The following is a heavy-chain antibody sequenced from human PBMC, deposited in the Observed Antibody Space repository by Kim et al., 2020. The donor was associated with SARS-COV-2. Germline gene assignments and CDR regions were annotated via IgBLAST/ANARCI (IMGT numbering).Heavy chain of an antibody. CDR2: IIPILGIA. CDR3: ARSQQLVEYYFDY. V-gene: IGHV1-69*02. Sequence: SVKVSCKASGGTFSSYTISWVRQAPGQGLEWMGRIIPILGIANYAQKFQGRVTITADKSTSTAYMELSSLRSEDTAVYYCARSQQLVEYYFDYWGQGTLVTVSS. J-gene: IGHJ4*02. D-gene: IGHD6-6*01. CDR1: GGTFSSYT.